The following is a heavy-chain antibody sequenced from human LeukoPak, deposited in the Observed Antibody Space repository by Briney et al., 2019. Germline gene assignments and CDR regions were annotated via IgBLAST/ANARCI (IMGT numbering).Heavy chain of an antibody. Sequence: ASLKVSCKASGYTFTSYDINWVRQATGQGLEWMGWMNPNSGNTGYAQKLQGSVTMSRNTSLSTGYMEQSTLRSEGTAVYDCARARDEYFDWLKDAFDIWGQGTMVTVYS. J-gene: IGHJ3*02. CDR2: MNPNSGNT. CDR3: ARARDEYFDWLKDAFDI. CDR1: GYTFTSYD. V-gene: IGHV1-8*01. D-gene: IGHD3-9*01.